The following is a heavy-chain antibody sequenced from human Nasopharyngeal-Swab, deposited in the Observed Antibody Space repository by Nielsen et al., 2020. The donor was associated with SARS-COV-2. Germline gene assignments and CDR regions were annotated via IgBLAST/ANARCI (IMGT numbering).Heavy chain of an antibody. CDR2: INHSGST. CDR1: GGSFSGYY. CDR3: ARGKYYYDSSGYYY. D-gene: IGHD3-22*01. Sequence: ETLSLTCAVYGGSFSGYYWSWIRQPPGKGLEWIGEINHSGSTNYNPSLKSRVTISVDTSKNQFSLKLSSVTAADTAVYYCARGKYYYDSSGYYYWGQGTLVIVSS. J-gene: IGHJ4*02. V-gene: IGHV4-34*01.